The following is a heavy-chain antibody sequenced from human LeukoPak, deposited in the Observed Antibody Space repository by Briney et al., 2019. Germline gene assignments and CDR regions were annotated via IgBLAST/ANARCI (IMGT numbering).Heavy chain of an antibody. V-gene: IGHV1-69*05. J-gene: IGHJ4*02. CDR1: GYTFTSYG. CDR3: ATQLDGYNFIFDY. Sequence: SVKVSCKASGYTFTSYGISWVRQAPGQGLEWVGGIIPIFGTANYPRKLQGRVTITTDESTRTAYMELSSLRSEDTAVYYCATQLDGYNFIFDYWGQGTPVTVSS. D-gene: IGHD5-24*01. CDR2: IIPIFGTA.